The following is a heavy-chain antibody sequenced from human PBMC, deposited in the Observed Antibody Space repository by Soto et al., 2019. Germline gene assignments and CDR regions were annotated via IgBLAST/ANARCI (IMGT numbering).Heavy chain of an antibody. CDR1: GYTFTGYY. D-gene: IGHD3-10*01. J-gene: IGHJ6*02. V-gene: IGHV1-2*04. CDR2: INPNSGGT. CDR3: ARGSGNLVYYYYGMDV. Sequence: GASVKVSCKASGYTFTGYYMHWVRQAPGQGLEWMGWINPNSGGTNYAQKFRGWVTMTRDTSIGTAYMELSRLRSDDTAVYYCARGSGNLVYYYYGMDVWGQGTTVTVSS.